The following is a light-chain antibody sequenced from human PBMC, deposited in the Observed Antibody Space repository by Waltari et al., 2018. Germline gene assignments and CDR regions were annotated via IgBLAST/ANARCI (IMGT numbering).Light chain of an antibody. Sequence: QYVLTHPPSVSGAPGQRVTISCSRANSTLGAFPVHWYQKSPGAAPKLLIYGSTNRPAGVPDRFSGSKSDTSASLVITGLQVEDEGDFYCQSYDNMVHGCVFGTGTKVIV. V-gene: IGLV1-40*02. CDR3: QSYDNMVHGCV. J-gene: IGLJ1*01. CDR1: NSTLGAFP. CDR2: GST.